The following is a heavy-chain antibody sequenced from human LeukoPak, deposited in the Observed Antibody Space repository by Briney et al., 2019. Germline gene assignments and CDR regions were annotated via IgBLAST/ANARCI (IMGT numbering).Heavy chain of an antibody. CDR3: ARISYWGIDY. V-gene: IGHV4-34*01. CDR1: GGSFSGYY. CDR2: INHSGST. J-gene: IGHJ4*02. D-gene: IGHD7-27*01. Sequence: SETLSLTCAVYGGSFSGYYWSWIRQPPGKGLEWIGEINHSGSTNYNPSLKSRVTISVDTSKNQFSLKLSSVTAADTAVYYCARISYWGIDYWGQGTLVTVSS.